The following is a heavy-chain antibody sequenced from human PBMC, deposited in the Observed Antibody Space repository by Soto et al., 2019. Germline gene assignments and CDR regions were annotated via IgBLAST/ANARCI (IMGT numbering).Heavy chain of an antibody. Sequence: SETLSLTCNVSGASLSRYYWSWIRQPPGKGLEWIGRIYATGDTDYNPSLKSRISMSVDMSKKQFSLTLRSVAAADTAIYYCVRDGTKNLRDRFEPWGRGILVTVSS. CDR2: IYATGDT. D-gene: IGHD1-26*01. J-gene: IGHJ5*02. V-gene: IGHV4-4*07. CDR1: GASLSRYY. CDR3: VRDGTKNLRDRFEP.